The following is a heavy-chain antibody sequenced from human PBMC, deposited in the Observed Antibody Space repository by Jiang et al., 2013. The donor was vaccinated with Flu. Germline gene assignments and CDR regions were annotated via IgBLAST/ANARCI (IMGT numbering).Heavy chain of an antibody. Sequence: GAEVKKPGSSVKVSCKASGGTFSSYTISWVRQAPGQGLEWMGRIIPILGIANYAQKFQGRVTITADKSTSTAYMELSSLRSEDTAVYYCARDYYYDSSGYYYKPADNWFDPWGQGTLVTVSS. J-gene: IGHJ5*02. CDR2: IIPILGIA. CDR3: ARDYYYDSSGYYYKPADNWFDP. CDR1: GGTFSSYT. V-gene: IGHV1-69*04. D-gene: IGHD3-22*01.